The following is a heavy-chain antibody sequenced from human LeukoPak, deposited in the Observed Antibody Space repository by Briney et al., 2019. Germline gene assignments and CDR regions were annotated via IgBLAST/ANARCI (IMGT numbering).Heavy chain of an antibody. V-gene: IGHV4-34*01. CDR3: ARKGTMVRGVDY. J-gene: IGHJ4*02. Sequence: SETLSLTCAVYGGSLSGYYWSWIRQPPGKGLERIGEINHSGSTNYNPSLKSRVTISVDTSKNQFSLKLSSVTAADTAVYYCARKGTMVRGVDYWGQGTLVTVSS. CDR1: GGSLSGYY. D-gene: IGHD3-10*01. CDR2: INHSGST.